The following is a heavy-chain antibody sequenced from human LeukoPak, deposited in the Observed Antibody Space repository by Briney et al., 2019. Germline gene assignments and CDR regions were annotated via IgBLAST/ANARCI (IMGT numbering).Heavy chain of an antibody. V-gene: IGHV4-38-2*02. CDR2: IYHSGST. CDR1: GYSISSGYY. D-gene: IGHD1-14*01. Sequence: SETLSLTCTVSGYSISSGYYWGWIRQPPGKGLEWIGSIYHSGSTYYNPSLKSRVTISVDTSKNQFSLKLSSVTAADTAVYYCARAQRNPKGKFDYWGQGTLVTVSS. J-gene: IGHJ4*02. CDR3: ARAQRNPKGKFDY.